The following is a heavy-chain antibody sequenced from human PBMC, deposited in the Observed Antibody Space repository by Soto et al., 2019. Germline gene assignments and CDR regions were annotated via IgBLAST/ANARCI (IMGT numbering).Heavy chain of an antibody. CDR3: ARIPPDYSGSYFDY. J-gene: IGHJ4*02. V-gene: IGHV3-48*04. Sequence: GGSLRLSCAASGFTFSSYSMNWVRQAPGKGLEWVSYISSSSTIYYADSVKGRFTISRDNAKNSLYLQMNSLRAEDTAVYYCARIPPDYSGSYFDYWGQGTLVTVSS. CDR2: ISSSSTI. D-gene: IGHD1-26*01. CDR1: GFTFSSYS.